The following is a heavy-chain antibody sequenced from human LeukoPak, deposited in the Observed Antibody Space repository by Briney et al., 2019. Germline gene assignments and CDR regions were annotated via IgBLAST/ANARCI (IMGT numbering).Heavy chain of an antibody. D-gene: IGHD3-3*01. CDR3: ARQSRVGTSYDFWSGYYTGYYYYYMDV. J-gene: IGHJ6*03. CDR2: IYPGDSDT. Sequence: GESLKISCKGSGNSFTSYWIGWVRQMPGKGLEWMGIIYPGDSDTRYSPSFQGQVTISADKSISTAYLQWSSLKASDTAMYYCARQSRVGTSYDFWSGYYTGYYYYYMDVWGKGTTVTVSS. V-gene: IGHV5-51*01. CDR1: GNSFTSYW.